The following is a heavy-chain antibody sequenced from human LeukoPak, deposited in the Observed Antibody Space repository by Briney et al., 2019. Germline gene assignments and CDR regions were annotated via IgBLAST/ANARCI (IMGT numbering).Heavy chain of an antibody. V-gene: IGHV4-30-2*01. Sequence: SSETLSLTCAVSGGSISSGGYSWSWIRQPPGKGLEWIGYIYHSGSTYYNPSLKSRVTISVDRSKNQFSLKLSSVTAADTAVYYCALARAPSSSENYYYYMDVWGKGTTVTVSS. J-gene: IGHJ6*03. CDR2: IYHSGST. CDR1: GGSISSGGYS. D-gene: IGHD6-6*01. CDR3: ALARAPSSSENYYYYMDV.